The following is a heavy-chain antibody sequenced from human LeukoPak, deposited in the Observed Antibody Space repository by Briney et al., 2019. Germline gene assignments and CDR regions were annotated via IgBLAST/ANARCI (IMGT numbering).Heavy chain of an antibody. Sequence: GGSLRLSCAASGFTFSSYAMSWVRQAPGKGLEWVSYISSSGSTIYYADSVKGRFTISRDNAKNSLYLQMNSLRAEDTAVYYCARLAGPYHYYYYMDVWGKGTTVTVSS. CDR2: ISSSGSTI. D-gene: IGHD6-19*01. CDR1: GFTFSSYA. V-gene: IGHV3-48*04. J-gene: IGHJ6*03. CDR3: ARLAGPYHYYYYMDV.